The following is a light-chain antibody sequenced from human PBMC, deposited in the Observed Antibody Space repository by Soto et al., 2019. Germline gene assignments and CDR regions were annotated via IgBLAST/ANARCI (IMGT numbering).Light chain of an antibody. Sequence: QSALTQPASVSGSPGQSITISCTGTSSDVGGYNYVSWYQQHPGKAPKLMIYDVSNRPSGVSNRFSGSKSGNTASLTISGLQAEDEADYYCSSYTSSSPPPYVFGTGNKLTVL. V-gene: IGLV2-14*01. CDR3: SSYTSSSPPPYV. J-gene: IGLJ1*01. CDR2: DVS. CDR1: SSDVGGYNY.